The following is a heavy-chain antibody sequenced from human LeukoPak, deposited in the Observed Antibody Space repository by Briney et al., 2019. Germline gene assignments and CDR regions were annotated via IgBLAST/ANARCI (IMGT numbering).Heavy chain of an antibody. CDR3: TASDLYYDFWSGYYEPYYFDY. J-gene: IGHJ4*02. CDR1: GLTFSGSA. CDR2: IRSKANSYAT. V-gene: IGHV3-73*01. D-gene: IGHD3-3*01. Sequence: GGSQRLSCAASGLTFSGSAMHWVRQASGEGLEWVGRIRSKANSYATAYAASVKGRFTISRDDSKNTAYLQMNSLKTEDTAVYYCTASDLYYDFWSGYYEPYYFDYWGQGTLVTVSS.